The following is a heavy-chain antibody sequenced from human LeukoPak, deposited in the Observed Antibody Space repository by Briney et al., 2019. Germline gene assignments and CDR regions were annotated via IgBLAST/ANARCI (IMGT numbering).Heavy chain of an antibody. CDR2: INAGNGNT. J-gene: IGHJ4*02. D-gene: IGHD4-17*01. CDR1: GGTFSSYA. CDR3: ARLAPYGDTDY. V-gene: IGHV1-3*03. Sequence: ASVKVSCKASGGTFSSYAISWVRQAPGQRLEWMGWINAGNGNTKYSQEFQGRVTITRDTSASTAYMELSSLRSEDMAVYYCARLAPYGDTDYWGQGTLVTVSS.